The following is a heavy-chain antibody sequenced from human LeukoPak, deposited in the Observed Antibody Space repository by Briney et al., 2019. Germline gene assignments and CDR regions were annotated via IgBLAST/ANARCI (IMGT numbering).Heavy chain of an antibody. CDR1: GYSFTSYW. CDR2: VYPGDSDT. J-gene: IGHJ3*02. CDR3: ARRYYYDSSGALGAFDI. Sequence: GESLKISCKGSGYSFTSYWIGWVRQVPGKGLEWMGIVYPGDSDTRYSPSFQGQVTISADKSISTAYLQWSSLKASDTAMYYCARRYYYDSSGALGAFDIWGQGTMVTVSS. D-gene: IGHD3-22*01. V-gene: IGHV5-51*01.